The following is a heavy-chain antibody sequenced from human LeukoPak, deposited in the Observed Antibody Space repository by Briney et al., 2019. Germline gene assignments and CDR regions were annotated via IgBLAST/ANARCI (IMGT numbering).Heavy chain of an antibody. J-gene: IGHJ4*02. CDR3: VKAYSGTYYDYFDY. V-gene: IGHV3-9*01. Sequence: GRSLRLSCAASGFTFDDFAMHWVRQPPGKGLEWVSGISWNDGSRGYADSVKGRFTISRDNAKNSLYLQMNSLRAADTALYFCVKAYSGTYYDYFDYWGQGALVSVSS. CDR1: GFTFDDFA. D-gene: IGHD1-26*01. CDR2: ISWNDGSR.